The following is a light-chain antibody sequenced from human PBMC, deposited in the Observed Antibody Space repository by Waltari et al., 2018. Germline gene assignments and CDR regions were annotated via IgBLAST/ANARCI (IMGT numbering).Light chain of an antibody. V-gene: IGKV3-11*01. J-gene: IGKJ4*01. Sequence: EIVLTQSPATLSLSPGQMATLSCRASESIASHLAWFRQKPGQPPRLLIYDASTRATGIPTRFSGSGFGTDFTLTISSLEPEDFAVYFCQQGSMWPLTFGGGTKVEIK. CDR2: DAS. CDR3: QQGSMWPLT. CDR1: ESIASH.